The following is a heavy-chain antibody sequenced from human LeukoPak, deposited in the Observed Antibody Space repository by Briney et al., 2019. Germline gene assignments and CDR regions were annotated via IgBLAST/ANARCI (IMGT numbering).Heavy chain of an antibody. V-gene: IGHV4-39*01. CDR1: GGSISSTSYY. D-gene: IGHD6-19*01. CDR2: IYHSGTT. Sequence: PAETQSLICTVSGGSISSTSYYWGRIRQPPGKGLEWIGNIYHSGTTFYTSSLKSRVTISVDTSKNQFSLKLSSVIAADTAVYYCASSHIGYSSGWYDAFDIWGRGTRVTVSS. J-gene: IGHJ3*02. CDR3: ASSHIGYSSGWYDAFDI.